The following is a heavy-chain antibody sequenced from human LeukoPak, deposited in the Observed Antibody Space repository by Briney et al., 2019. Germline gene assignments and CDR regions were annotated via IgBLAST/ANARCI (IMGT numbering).Heavy chain of an antibody. J-gene: IGHJ3*01. Sequence: GGSLRLSCAASGFTFGTYAMTWVRQAPGMGLEWVSTILNNGVTTYHADSVKDRFTISRDNSRNALHLQMNSLRAEDTAVYYCAKGGGRPLDDAFDVWGQGTMVIVSS. CDR3: AKGGGRPLDDAFDV. V-gene: IGHV3-23*01. CDR2: ILNNGVTT. CDR1: GFTFGTYA.